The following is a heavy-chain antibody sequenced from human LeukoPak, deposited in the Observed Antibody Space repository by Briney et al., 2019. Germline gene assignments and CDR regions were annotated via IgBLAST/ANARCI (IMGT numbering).Heavy chain of an antibody. V-gene: IGHV3-15*01. CDR1: GFTFSNAW. CDR3: TTSLHYYDSSGYYY. D-gene: IGHD3-22*01. J-gene: IGHJ4*02. Sequence: GGSLRLSCAASGFTFSNAWMSWVRQAPGKGLEWVGRIKSKTDGGTTDYAAPVKGRFTISRDDSKNTLYLQMNSLKIEDTAAYYCTTSLHYYDSSGYYYWGQGTLVTVSS. CDR2: IKSKTDGGTT.